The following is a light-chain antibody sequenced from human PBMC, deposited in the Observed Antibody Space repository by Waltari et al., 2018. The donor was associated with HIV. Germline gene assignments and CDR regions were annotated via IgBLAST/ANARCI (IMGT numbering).Light chain of an antibody. CDR1: SSNIGASYD. CDR3: QSYDSRLGVL. CDR2: DNN. V-gene: IGLV1-40*01. Sequence: QSVLTQPPSVSGAPGQRVTISCTGSSSNIGASYDVQWYQQLPGTAPNLLSYDNNTRPSGVPERFSGSKSGTSASLAITGLQAEDEADYYCQSYDSRLGVLFGGRTKRTVL. J-gene: IGLJ2*01.